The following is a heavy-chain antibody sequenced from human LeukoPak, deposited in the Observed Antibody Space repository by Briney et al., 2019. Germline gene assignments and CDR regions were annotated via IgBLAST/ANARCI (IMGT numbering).Heavy chain of an antibody. CDR1: GYTFTSYG. CDR3: VTAAGTYFDY. V-gene: IGHV1-18*04. D-gene: IGHD6-19*01. CDR2: ISAYNGNT. J-gene: IGHJ4*02. Sequence: ASVKVSCKASGYTFTSYGISWVRQAPGQGLEWMGWISAYNGNTNYAQKLQGRVTMTTDTSTSTAYMELRSLGSDDTAVYYCVTAAGTYFDYWGQGTLVTVSS.